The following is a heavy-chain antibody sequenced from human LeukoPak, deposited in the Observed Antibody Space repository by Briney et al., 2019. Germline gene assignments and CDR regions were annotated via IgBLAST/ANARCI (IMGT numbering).Heavy chain of an antibody. CDR2: ISSNGGDT. CDR1: GFTFSTYA. V-gene: IGHV3-64D*06. Sequence: GGSLRLSCSASGFTFSTYAMHWVRQAPGKGLEYVSSISSNGGDTYYTDSVKGRFTISRDNSKNTLYLQMSSLRAEDTAVYYCVGGYSLRGSFDFWGLGTLLTVSS. D-gene: IGHD5-18*01. J-gene: IGHJ4*02. CDR3: VGGYSLRGSFDF.